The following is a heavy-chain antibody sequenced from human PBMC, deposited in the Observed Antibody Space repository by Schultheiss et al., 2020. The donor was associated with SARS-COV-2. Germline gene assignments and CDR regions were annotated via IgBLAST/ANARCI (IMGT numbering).Heavy chain of an antibody. J-gene: IGHJ6*02. D-gene: IGHD3-3*01. CDR2: ISYDGSNK. CDR1: GFTFSSYG. V-gene: IGHV3-33*05. Sequence: GGSLRLSCAASGFTFSSYGMHWVRQAPGKGLEWVAVISYDGSNKYYADSVKGRFTISRDNSKNTLYLQMNSLKTEDTAVYYCSRELTIFGVVIKSEYYYYGMDVWGQGTTVTVSS. CDR3: SRELTIFGVVIKSEYYYYGMDV.